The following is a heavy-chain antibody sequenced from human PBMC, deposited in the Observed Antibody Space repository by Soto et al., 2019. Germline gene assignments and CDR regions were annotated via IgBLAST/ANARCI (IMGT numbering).Heavy chain of an antibody. CDR1: GGTFSNYA. J-gene: IGHJ6*02. CDR3: ARVVILVPTASTHYYYHMDV. Sequence: QVQLVQSGAEVRKPGSSVTVSCKASGGTFSNYAISWVRQAPGQWLEWMGGIIPLVGTGSYAQKFQGRVTITADEPTTTAYMELSSLRFEYTAVYYCARVVILVPTASTHYYYHMDVWGPGTTVTVSS. V-gene: IGHV1-69*01. D-gene: IGHD2-2*01. CDR2: IIPLVGTG.